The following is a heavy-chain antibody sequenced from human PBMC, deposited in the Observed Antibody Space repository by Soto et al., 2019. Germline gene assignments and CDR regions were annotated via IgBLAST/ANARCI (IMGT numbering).Heavy chain of an antibody. CDR1: GFTFSSYA. CDR3: AKGLSCTGTSCTLFRALLSDS. D-gene: IGHD2-2*01. Sequence: PGGSLRLSCPASGFTFSSYAMTWVRQAPGKGLEWVSGISGSGGSTYYADSVKGRFTISRDNSKNTLILQMNSLRAEDTAVYYCAKGLSCTGTSCTLFRALLSDSWGQGTLVTVSS. J-gene: IGHJ4*02. CDR2: ISGSGGST. V-gene: IGHV3-23*01.